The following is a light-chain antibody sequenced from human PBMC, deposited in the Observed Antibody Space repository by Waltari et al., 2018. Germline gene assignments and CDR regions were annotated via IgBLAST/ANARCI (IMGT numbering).Light chain of an antibody. J-gene: IGLJ3*02. V-gene: IGLV3-25*03. CDR2: KGT. CDR1: TLSTQY. Sequence: SYELTQPPSVSVSPGQTARITCFGDTLSTQYGYWYQQKPGQAPVLVIFKGTERPSGIPERFSGSSSGTTVTLTISGVQAEDEADYYCQSSDSSGPWVFGGGTKLTVL. CDR3: QSSDSSGPWV.